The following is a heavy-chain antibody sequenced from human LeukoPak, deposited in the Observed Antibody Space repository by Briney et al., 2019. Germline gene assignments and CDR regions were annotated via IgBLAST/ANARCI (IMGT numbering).Heavy chain of an antibody. CDR2: IHYSGST. CDR1: GGSISSYY. CDR3: ARSIDDYGDYAY. D-gene: IGHD4-17*01. J-gene: IGHJ4*02. V-gene: IGHV4-59*01. Sequence: SETLSLTCTVSGGSISSYYWSWIRQPPGKGLEWIGYIHYSGSTNYNPSLKSRVTISVDTSKNQFSLKLSSVTAADTAVYYCARSIDDYGDYAYWGQGTLVTVSS.